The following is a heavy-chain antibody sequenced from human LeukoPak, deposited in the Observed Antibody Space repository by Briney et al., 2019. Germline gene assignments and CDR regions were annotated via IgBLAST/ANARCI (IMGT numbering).Heavy chain of an antibody. CDR3: ARTREYSSSWYFPPFDP. J-gene: IGHJ5*02. Sequence: GASVTVSCKASGYTFTNYYMHWVRQAPGQGLEGMGWINPNSGRTNYAQNFQGRVTMTRDPSISTAYMELNSLTSNDTAVYYCARTREYSSSWYFPPFDPWGQGTLVTVSS. D-gene: IGHD6-13*01. CDR1: GYTFTNYY. CDR2: INPNSGRT. V-gene: IGHV1-2*02.